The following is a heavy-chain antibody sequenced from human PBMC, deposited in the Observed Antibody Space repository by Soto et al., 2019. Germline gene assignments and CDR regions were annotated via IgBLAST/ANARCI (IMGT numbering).Heavy chain of an antibody. V-gene: IGHV1-69*13. Sequence: SLKVSCKASGGTFSSYAISWVRQAPGQGLEWLGGIIPIFGTANYAQKFQGRVTITADESTSTAYMELSSLRSEDTAVYYCARSWNLGYCSSTSCPNWFDPWGQGTLVTVSS. CDR1: GGTFSSYA. J-gene: IGHJ5*02. CDR3: ARSWNLGYCSSTSCPNWFDP. CDR2: IIPIFGTA. D-gene: IGHD2-2*01.